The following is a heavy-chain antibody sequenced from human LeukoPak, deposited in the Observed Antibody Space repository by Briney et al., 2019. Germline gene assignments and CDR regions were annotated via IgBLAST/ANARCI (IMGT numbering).Heavy chain of an antibody. Sequence: SVKVSCKASGGTFSSYAISWVRQAPGQGLEWMGGIIPIFGTPNYAQKFQGRVTITTDESTSTAYMELSSLRSEDTAVYYCARVPGVCRSTSCDYYYYYYMDVWGKGTTVTVSS. D-gene: IGHD2-2*01. CDR2: IIPIFGTP. J-gene: IGHJ6*03. CDR3: ARVPGVCRSTSCDYYYYYYMDV. CDR1: GGTFSSYA. V-gene: IGHV1-69*05.